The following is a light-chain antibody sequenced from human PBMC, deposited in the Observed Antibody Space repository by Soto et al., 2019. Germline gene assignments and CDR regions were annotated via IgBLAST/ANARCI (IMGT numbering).Light chain of an antibody. CDR3: QQYNNYLIT. CDR1: QTIRTR. V-gene: IGKV1-5*03. Sequence: DIQMTQSPSPLSASVGDRVTITCRASQTIRTRLAWYQQKPGKAPKLLIYKASSLESGVPSRFSGSGSGTEFTLTISSLQPDDFATYYCQQYNNYLITFGQGTRLEIK. J-gene: IGKJ5*01. CDR2: KAS.